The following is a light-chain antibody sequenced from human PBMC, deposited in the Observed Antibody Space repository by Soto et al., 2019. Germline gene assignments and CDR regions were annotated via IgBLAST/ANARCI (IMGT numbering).Light chain of an antibody. J-gene: IGKJ4*01. V-gene: IGKV1-5*03. CDR3: QQYNSYSLT. Sequence: DIQMTQSPSTLSASVGDRVTITCRASQSIGSWLAWYQQKPGKAPKLLIYKASSLESGVPSRFSGSGSGTAFTLTISSLQPDDFATYYCQQYNSYSLTFGGGTKVEIK. CDR2: KAS. CDR1: QSIGSW.